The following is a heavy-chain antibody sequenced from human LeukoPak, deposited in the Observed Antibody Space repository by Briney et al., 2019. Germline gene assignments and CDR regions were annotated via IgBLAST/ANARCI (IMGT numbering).Heavy chain of an antibody. CDR2: ISYDGSYK. CDR3: ARDRLPITMVRGVTIDY. CDR1: GFTFSSYA. V-gene: IGHV3-30*04. D-gene: IGHD3-10*01. Sequence: GSLRLSCAASGFTFSSYAMHWVRQAPGKGLEWVAVISYDGSYKYYADSVKGRFTISRDNSKNTLYLQMNSLRAEDTAVYYCARDRLPITMVRGVTIDYWGQGTLVTVSS. J-gene: IGHJ4*02.